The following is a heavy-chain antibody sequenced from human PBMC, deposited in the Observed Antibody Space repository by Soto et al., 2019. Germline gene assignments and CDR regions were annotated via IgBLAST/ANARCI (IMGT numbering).Heavy chain of an antibody. Sequence: EVQLVESGGGLVQPGGSLRLSCAASGFTFSDHYMDWVRQAPGKGLEWVGRIKTTADSYTTEYAASVKGRFTISGDASKNSLYLQMNSLKTEDTAVYYCARVFDGWEGAFDSWGQGTMVTVSS. V-gene: IGHV3-72*01. D-gene: IGHD3-16*01. CDR1: GFTFSDHY. CDR3: ARVFDGWEGAFDS. J-gene: IGHJ3*02. CDR2: IKTTADSYTT.